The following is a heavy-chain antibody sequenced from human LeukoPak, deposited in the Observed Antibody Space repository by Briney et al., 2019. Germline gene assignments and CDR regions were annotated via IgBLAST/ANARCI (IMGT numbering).Heavy chain of an antibody. V-gene: IGHV4-39*07. Sequence: SETLSLTCTVSGGSTSSSNYYWGWIRQPPGKGLEWIGFIYLSGSTYYNPSLKSRITISVDTSKNQFSLKLSSVTAADTAVYYCARGRAYYDFWSGYYSGWFDPWGQGTLVTVSS. D-gene: IGHD3-3*01. CDR1: GGSTSSSNYY. J-gene: IGHJ5*02. CDR3: ARGRAYYDFWSGYYSGWFDP. CDR2: IYLSGST.